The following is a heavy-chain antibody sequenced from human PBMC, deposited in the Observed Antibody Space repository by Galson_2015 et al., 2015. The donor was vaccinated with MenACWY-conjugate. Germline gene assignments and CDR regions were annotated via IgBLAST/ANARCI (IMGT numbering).Heavy chain of an antibody. D-gene: IGHD2-8*01. CDR1: GSRFTTYW. CDR2: IYPGDSAT. J-gene: IGHJ3*02. Sequence: SGAEVRQPGESLPLSCKASGSRFTTYWIVWVRQMHGKGLEWMGIIYPGDSATRYRQSFQGQVTISADQSNNTAHLQWSGLKASDTAMYYCARHKGLKGAFDIWGQGTMVTVSS. V-gene: IGHV5-51*01. CDR3: ARHKGLKGAFDI.